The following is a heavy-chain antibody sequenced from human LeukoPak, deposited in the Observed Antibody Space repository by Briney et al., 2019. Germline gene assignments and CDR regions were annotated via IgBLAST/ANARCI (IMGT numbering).Heavy chain of an antibody. D-gene: IGHD2/OR15-2a*01. CDR3: ANFGMSSDY. CDR1: EFTFSRYS. CDR2: ISSSSSYI. J-gene: IGHJ4*02. V-gene: IGHV3-21*05. Sequence: GGSLRLSCAASEFTFSRYSMIWVRQAPGKGLEWVSYISSSSSYIYYADSVKGRFTISRDNSKNTLYLQMNSLRAEDTAVYYCANFGMSSDYWGQGTLVTVSS.